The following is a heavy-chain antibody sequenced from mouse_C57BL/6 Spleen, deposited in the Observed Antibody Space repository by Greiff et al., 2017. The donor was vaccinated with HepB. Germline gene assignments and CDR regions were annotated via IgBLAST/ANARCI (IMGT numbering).Heavy chain of an antibody. J-gene: IGHJ1*03. CDR2: ISDGGSYT. CDR3: ARGSYYGSSYPYWYFDV. Sequence: DVMLVESGGGLVKPGGSLKLSCAASGFTFSSYAMSWVRQTPEKRLEWVATISDGGSYTYYPDNVKGRFTISRDNAKNNLYLQMSHLKSEDTAMYYCARGSYYGSSYPYWYFDVWGTGTTVTVSS. CDR1: GFTFSSYA. V-gene: IGHV5-4*03. D-gene: IGHD1-1*01.